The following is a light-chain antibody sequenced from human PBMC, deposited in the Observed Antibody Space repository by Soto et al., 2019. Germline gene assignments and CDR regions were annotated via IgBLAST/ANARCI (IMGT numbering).Light chain of an antibody. V-gene: IGLV2-23*03. J-gene: IGLJ1*01. CDR2: EGS. CDR1: SSDVGSYNL. CDR3: CSYAGSSTFFYV. Sequence: QSVLTHPASVSGSPGQSITISCTGTSSDVGSYNLVSWYQQHPGKAPKLMIYEGSKRPSGVSNRSSGPKSGNTASLTISGLQAEDEADYYCCSYAGSSTFFYVLGTGTKVTVL.